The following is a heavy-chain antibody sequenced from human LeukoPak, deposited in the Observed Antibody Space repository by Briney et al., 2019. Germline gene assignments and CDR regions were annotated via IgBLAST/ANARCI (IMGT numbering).Heavy chain of an antibody. CDR1: GYSFTAYY. CDR3: ATERQLVQAAFDL. Sequence: ASVKVSCKASGYSFTAYYLHWVRQAPGQGPEWMGWINPNSGVTNYAQKFQGTVTLTRDTSINTGYMELSRLRSDDTAVYYCATERQLVQAAFDLWGQGTMVTVSS. J-gene: IGHJ3*01. CDR2: INPNSGVT. D-gene: IGHD6-13*01. V-gene: IGHV1-2*02.